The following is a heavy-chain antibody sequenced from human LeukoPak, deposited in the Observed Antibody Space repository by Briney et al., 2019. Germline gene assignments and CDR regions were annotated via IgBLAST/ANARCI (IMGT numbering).Heavy chain of an antibody. Sequence: SVKVSCKASGGTFSTYAITWVRQAPGQGLEWMGGIIPIFGTADYPQKFQGRVTITADKSTSTAYMELSSLRSEDTAVYYCASRRYYYDSSGYYYGWFDPWGQGTLVTVSS. D-gene: IGHD3-22*01. CDR2: IIPIFGTA. CDR1: GGTFSTYA. J-gene: IGHJ5*02. CDR3: ASRRYYYDSSGYYYGWFDP. V-gene: IGHV1-69*06.